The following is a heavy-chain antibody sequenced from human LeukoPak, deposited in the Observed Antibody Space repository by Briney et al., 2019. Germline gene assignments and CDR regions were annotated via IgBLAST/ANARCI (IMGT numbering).Heavy chain of an antibody. J-gene: IGHJ4*02. Sequence: GGSLRLSCAASGFTFSSYAMSWVRQALGKGLEWVSAISGSGGSTYYADSVKGWFTISRDNSKNTLYLQMNSLRAEDTAVYYCAKRQHPSSGYYFDYWGQGTLVTVSS. V-gene: IGHV3-23*01. CDR3: AKRQHPSSGYYFDY. D-gene: IGHD6-19*01. CDR2: ISGSGGST. CDR1: GFTFSSYA.